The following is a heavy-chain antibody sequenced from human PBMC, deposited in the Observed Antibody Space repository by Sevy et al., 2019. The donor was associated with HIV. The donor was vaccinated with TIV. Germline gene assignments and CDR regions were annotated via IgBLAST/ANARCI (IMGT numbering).Heavy chain of an antibody. CDR2: INPNGDT. J-gene: IGHJ3*02. Sequence: ASVKVSCKTSGYTFTGYYMHWVRRAPGQGLEWMGRINPNGDTDYAQKFQGRVTMTRATSINTAYMELSRLKSDDTAVYYCARDSYNPYYYDSGGFCAFDIWGQGTMVTVSS. D-gene: IGHD3-22*01. CDR3: ARDSYNPYYYDSGGFCAFDI. CDR1: GYTFTGYY. V-gene: IGHV1-2*06.